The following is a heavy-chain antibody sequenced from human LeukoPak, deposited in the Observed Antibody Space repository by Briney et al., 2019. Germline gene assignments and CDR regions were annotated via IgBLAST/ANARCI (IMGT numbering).Heavy chain of an antibody. D-gene: IGHD6-19*01. CDR2: IIPIFGTA. CDR1: GGTFSSYA. Sequence: SVNVSFKASGGTFSSYAISWVRQAPGQGLEWMGGIIPIFGTANYAQKFQGRVTITADESTSTAYMELSSLRSEDTAVYYCARGQIAVARITKAGAFDIWGQGTMVTVSS. J-gene: IGHJ3*02. CDR3: ARGQIAVARITKAGAFDI. V-gene: IGHV1-69*13.